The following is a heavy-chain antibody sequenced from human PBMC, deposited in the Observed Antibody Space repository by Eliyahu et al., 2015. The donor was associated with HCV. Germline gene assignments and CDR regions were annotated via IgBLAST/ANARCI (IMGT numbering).Heavy chain of an antibody. D-gene: IGHD2-8*01. V-gene: IGHV3-15*01. CDR3: ATGLCCTKGGFDY. CDR1: GFXFSNTW. Sequence: EXQLVESGGGLVKPGGSLRLSCAASGFXFSNTWMNWVRQTPGKGLEWVGHIKSKTDGGATDYAAPVKGRFTISRDDSKNTLYLQMNSLKTEDTAVYYCATGLCCTKGGFDYWGQGTPVTVSS. CDR2: IKSKTDGGAT. J-gene: IGHJ4*02.